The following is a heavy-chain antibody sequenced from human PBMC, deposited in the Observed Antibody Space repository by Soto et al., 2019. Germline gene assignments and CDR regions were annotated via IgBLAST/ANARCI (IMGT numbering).Heavy chain of an antibody. D-gene: IGHD3-10*01. CDR3: ARVSGIYYYGMDV. CDR2: INHSGST. J-gene: IGHJ6*02. CDR1: GGCFSGYY. V-gene: IGHV4-34*01. Sequence: PSETLSLTCAVYGGCFSGYYWSWIRQPPGKGLERIGEINHSGSTNYNPSLKSRVTISVDTSKNQVSLKLSSVTAADTAVYYCARVSGIYYYGMDVWGQGATVTVSS.